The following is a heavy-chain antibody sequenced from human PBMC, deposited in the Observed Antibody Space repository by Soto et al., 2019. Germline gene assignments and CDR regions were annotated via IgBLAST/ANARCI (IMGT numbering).Heavy chain of an antibody. V-gene: IGHV1-69*01. CDR2: IIPLFGTA. CDR1: GGTFSSYA. D-gene: IGHD3-16*01. Sequence: QVQLVQSGAEVKKPGSSVKVSCKASGGTFSSYAISWVRQAPGQGLEWMGGIIPLFGTASYAQKLQGRVTLTADESTSTAYMELSSLRSEDTAVYYCAMSTKYDYLWGSYNNWGQGTLVTVSS. J-gene: IGHJ4*02. CDR3: AMSTKYDYLWGSYNN.